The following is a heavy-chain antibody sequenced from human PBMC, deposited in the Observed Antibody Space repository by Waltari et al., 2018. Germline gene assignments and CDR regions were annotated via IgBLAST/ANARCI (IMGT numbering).Heavy chain of an antibody. CDR1: GFTFDDYA. D-gene: IGHD4-17*01. J-gene: IGHJ3*02. CDR2: IRWNSVSI. Sequence: EVQLVESGGGLVQPGRSLRLSCAASGFTFDDYAMPWVRQGPGKGLEWDSGIRWNSVSIGYADSVKGRFTISRDNAKNSLYLQMNSLRAEDTALYYCAKMRTTVTLDHDAFDIWGQGTMVTVSS. CDR3: AKMRTTVTLDHDAFDI. V-gene: IGHV3-9*01.